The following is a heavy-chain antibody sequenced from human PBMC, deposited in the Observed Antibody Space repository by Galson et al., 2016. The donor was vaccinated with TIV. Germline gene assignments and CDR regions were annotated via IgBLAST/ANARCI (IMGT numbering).Heavy chain of an antibody. CDR1: GDSVSSTSAA. Sequence: AISGDSVSSTSAAWNWIRPSPSRGLEWLGRTYYRSTWYNDYAVAVKSRITITPDTSKNQFSLQLTSVTPEDTAVYYCARATPSVFGVVMTLDYWGQGTLVTVSS. CDR3: ARATPSVFGVVMTLDY. CDR2: TYYRSTWYN. J-gene: IGHJ4*02. V-gene: IGHV6-1*01. D-gene: IGHD3-3*01.